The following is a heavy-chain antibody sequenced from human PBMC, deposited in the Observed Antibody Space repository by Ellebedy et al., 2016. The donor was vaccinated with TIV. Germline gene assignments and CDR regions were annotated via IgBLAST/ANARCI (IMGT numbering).Heavy chain of an antibody. Sequence: SQTLSLTCAISGDSVSSNSAAWNWIRQSPSRGLEWLGRTYYRSKWYNDYAVSVKSRITINPDTSKNQFSLQLNSVTPEDTAVYYCARDRLLEGYYIFYGMDVWGQGTTVTVSS. V-gene: IGHV6-1*01. CDR1: GDSVSSNSAA. D-gene: IGHD3-10*01. CDR3: ARDRLLEGYYIFYGMDV. CDR2: TYYRSKWYN. J-gene: IGHJ6*02.